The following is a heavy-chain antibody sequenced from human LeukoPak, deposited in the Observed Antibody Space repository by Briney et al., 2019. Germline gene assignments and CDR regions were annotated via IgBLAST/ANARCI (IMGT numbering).Heavy chain of an antibody. CDR2: IYYSGST. J-gene: IGHJ3*02. Sequence: PSETLSLTCTVSGGSISSNYWSWIRQPPGKGLEWIGYIYYSGSTNYNPSLKSRVTISVDTSKNQFSLKLSSVTAADTAVYYCARYPTDGVYAFDIWGQGTMVTVSS. CDR1: GGSISSNY. D-gene: IGHD3-10*01. V-gene: IGHV4-59*01. CDR3: ARYPTDGVYAFDI.